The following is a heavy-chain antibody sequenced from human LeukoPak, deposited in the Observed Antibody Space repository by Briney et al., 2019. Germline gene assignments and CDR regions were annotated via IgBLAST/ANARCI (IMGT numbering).Heavy chain of an antibody. Sequence: SETLSLTCAVYGGSFSGYYWSWIRQPPGKGLEWIGEINHSGSTNYNPSLKSRVTISVDTSKNQFSLKLSSVTAADTAVYYCARSSSLVWGYSYGGGLNWFDPWGQGTLVTVSS. J-gene: IGHJ5*02. CDR3: ARSSSLVWGYSYGGGLNWFDP. D-gene: IGHD5-18*01. V-gene: IGHV4-34*01. CDR2: INHSGST. CDR1: GGSFSGYY.